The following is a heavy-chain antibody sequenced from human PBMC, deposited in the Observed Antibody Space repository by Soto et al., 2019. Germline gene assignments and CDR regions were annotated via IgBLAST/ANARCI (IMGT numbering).Heavy chain of an antibody. Sequence: QVQLVESGGGVVQPGRSLRLSCAASGFAFSTYGIHWVRQAPGKGLEWVAVIWHDGSNKYFADCVKGRFTISRDNSEKTLFLHMNSRRAEDTAGSYCARAVGPFDYWGQGTLVTVSS. CDR3: ARAVGPFDY. V-gene: IGHV3-33*01. CDR2: IWHDGSNK. J-gene: IGHJ4*02. CDR1: GFAFSTYG.